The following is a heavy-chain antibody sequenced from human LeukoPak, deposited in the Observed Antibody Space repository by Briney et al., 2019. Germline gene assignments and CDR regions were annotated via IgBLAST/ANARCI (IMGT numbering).Heavy chain of an antibody. CDR2: ISYDGSDK. D-gene: IGHD6-19*01. CDR1: GFTFSSYG. V-gene: IGHV3-30*18. Sequence: GSRTLSCAASGFTFSSYGMHWVSQAPGKGLEWVAVISYDGSDKYYADSVQGRLTISRDNSKNTLCLQMNSLRAEDTAVYSCAKDAFSSGWELFDYWGHGNLGSVSS. CDR3: AKDAFSSGWELFDY. J-gene: IGHJ4*01.